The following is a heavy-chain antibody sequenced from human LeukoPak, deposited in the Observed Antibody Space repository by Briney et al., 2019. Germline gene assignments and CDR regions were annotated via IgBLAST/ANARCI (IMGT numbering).Heavy chain of an antibody. V-gene: IGHV3-73*01. Sequence: GGSLRLSCAASGFTFSGSAMHWVRQASGKGLEWVGRIRSKANSYATAYAASVKGRFTISRDDSKNTAYLQMNSLRAEDTAVYYCAKDQGQQWLVGHAFDIWGQGTMVTVSS. CDR2: IRSKANSYAT. J-gene: IGHJ3*02. CDR1: GFTFSGSA. CDR3: AKDQGQQWLVGHAFDI. D-gene: IGHD6-19*01.